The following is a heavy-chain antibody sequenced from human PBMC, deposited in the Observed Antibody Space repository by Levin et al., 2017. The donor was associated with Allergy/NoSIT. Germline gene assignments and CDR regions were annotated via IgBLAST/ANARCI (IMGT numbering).Heavy chain of an antibody. V-gene: IGHV3-30*18. D-gene: IGHD6-13*01. CDR3: AKDLPAAGIDY. J-gene: IGHJ4*02. CDR1: GFTFSSYG. Sequence: PGGSLRLSCAASGFTFSSYGMHWVRQAPGKGLEWVAVISYDGSNKYYADSVKGRFTISRDNSKNTLYLQMNSLRAEDTAVYYCAKDLPAAGIDYWGQGTLVTVSS. CDR2: ISYDGSNK.